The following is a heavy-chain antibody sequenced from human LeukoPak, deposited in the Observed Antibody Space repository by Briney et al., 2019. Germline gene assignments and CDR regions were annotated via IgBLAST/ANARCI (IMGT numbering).Heavy chain of an antibody. CDR3: ARGANGKPLDY. CDR2: IFHSGST. V-gene: IGHV4-38-2*02. CDR1: GYSISSGYY. Sequence: PSETLSLTCTVSGYSISSGYYWGWIRQSPGKGLEWIGRIFHSGSTYYNPALKTQVTTSVDTSKNQFSLKLTSVTAADTAVYYCARGANGKPLDYWGQGSLVTVSS. D-gene: IGHD4-17*01. J-gene: IGHJ4*02.